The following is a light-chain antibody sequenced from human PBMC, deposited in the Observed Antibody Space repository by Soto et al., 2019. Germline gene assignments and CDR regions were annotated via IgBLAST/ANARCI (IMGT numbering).Light chain of an antibody. CDR3: SSYTSSSTLYV. Sequence: LTQPASVSGSPGQSITISCTGTSSDVGGYNYVSWYQQHPGKAPKLMIYDVSNRPSGVSNRFSGSKSGNTASLTISGLQAEDEADYYCSSYTSSSTLYVFGKGTKVTVL. CDR2: DVS. CDR1: SSDVGGYNY. V-gene: IGLV2-14*01. J-gene: IGLJ1*01.